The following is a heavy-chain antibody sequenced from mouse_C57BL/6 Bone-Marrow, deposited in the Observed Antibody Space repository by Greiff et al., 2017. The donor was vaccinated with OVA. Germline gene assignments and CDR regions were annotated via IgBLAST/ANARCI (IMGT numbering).Heavy chain of an antibody. Sequence: EVKLVESGGGLVQPGGSLKLSCAASGFTFSDYYMYWVRQTPEKRLEWVAYISNGGGSTYYPDTVKGRFTISRDNAKNTLYLQMSRMKSEDTAMYYGARRDGAMDYWGQGTAVTVSS. CDR3: ARRDGAMDY. CDR1: GFTFSDYY. D-gene: IGHD2-3*01. CDR2: ISNGGGST. J-gene: IGHJ4*01. V-gene: IGHV5-12*01.